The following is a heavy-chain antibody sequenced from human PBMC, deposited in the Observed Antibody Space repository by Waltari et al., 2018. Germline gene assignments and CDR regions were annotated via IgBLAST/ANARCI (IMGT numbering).Heavy chain of an antibody. D-gene: IGHD4-17*01. CDR2: IKQDGSEK. CDR1: GFTFICYW. V-gene: IGHV3-7*03. Sequence: EVQLVESGGGLVQPGGSLRLSCAASGFTFICYWMSWVRQAPGKGLEWVANIKQDGSEKYYVDSVKGRFTISRDNAKNSLYLQMNSLRAEDTAVYYCARIYYGDYVVYWGQGTLVTVSS. CDR3: ARIYYGDYVVY. J-gene: IGHJ4*02.